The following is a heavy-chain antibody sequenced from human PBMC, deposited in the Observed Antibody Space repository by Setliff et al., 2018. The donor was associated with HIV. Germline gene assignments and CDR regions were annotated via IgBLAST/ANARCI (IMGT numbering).Heavy chain of an antibody. CDR1: GFTFSGYA. V-gene: IGHV3-30*04. Sequence: SLRLSCAASGFTFSGYAMHWVRQAPGKGLEWVAVISYDGSNKYYADSVKGRFTISRDNSKNTLYLRMNSLRAEDMAVYYCARTRHDYGGYFDHWGQGTLVTVSS. CDR2: ISYDGSNK. D-gene: IGHD4-17*01. CDR3: ARTRHDYGGYFDH. J-gene: IGHJ4*02.